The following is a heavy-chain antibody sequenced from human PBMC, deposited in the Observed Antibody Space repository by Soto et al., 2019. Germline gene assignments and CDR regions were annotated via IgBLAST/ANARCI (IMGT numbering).Heavy chain of an antibody. CDR1: GFTFSSYG. D-gene: IGHD5-18*01. CDR3: ARARGYSYGPFDY. V-gene: IGHV3-33*01. CDR2: IWYDGSNK. Sequence: PGGSLRLSCAASGFTFSSYGMHWVRQAPGKGLEWVAVIWYDGSNKYYADSVKGRFTISRDNSKNTLYLQMNSLRAEDTAVYYCARARGYSYGPFDYWGQGTLVTVSS. J-gene: IGHJ4*02.